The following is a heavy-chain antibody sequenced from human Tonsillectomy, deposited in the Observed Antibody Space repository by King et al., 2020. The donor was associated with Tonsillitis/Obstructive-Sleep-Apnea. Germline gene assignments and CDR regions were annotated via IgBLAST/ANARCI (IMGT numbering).Heavy chain of an antibody. Sequence: DVQLVESGGGLVQPGGSLRLSCAASRFTFSSYAMSWVRQAPGKGLEWVSAIGGSGGSTYYADSVEGRFTISRDNSKNTLCLQMNSLRAEDTAVYYCAKDPYDGVDYWGQGTLVTVSS. J-gene: IGHJ4*02. CDR3: AKDPYDGVDY. CDR2: IGGSGGST. D-gene: IGHD1-1*01. CDR1: RFTFSSYA. V-gene: IGHV3-23*04.